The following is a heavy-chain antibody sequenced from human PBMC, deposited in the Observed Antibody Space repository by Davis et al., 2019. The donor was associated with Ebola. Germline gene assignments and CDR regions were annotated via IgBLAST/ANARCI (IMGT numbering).Heavy chain of an antibody. CDR1: GWSFSGFY. CDR3: AREWGGVRGVIIFRVPYLDV. CDR2: INHSGST. J-gene: IGHJ6*02. V-gene: IGHV4-34*01. Sequence: PGGFLRPPFPFHGWSFSGFYWSWNRPPPGKGLEWIGEINHSGSTNYNPSLKSRVTISVDTSKNQFSLKLSSVTAADTAVYYCAREWGGVRGVIIFRVPYLDVWGQGTTVTVSS. D-gene: IGHD3-10*01.